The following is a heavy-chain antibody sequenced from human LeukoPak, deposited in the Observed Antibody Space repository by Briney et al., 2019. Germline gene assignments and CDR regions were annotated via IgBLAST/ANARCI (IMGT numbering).Heavy chain of an antibody. CDR2: IYWSSSGT. J-gene: IGHJ4*02. Sequence: GGSLRLSCVVSGFNSEDHAMHWVRQAPGKGLEWVSGIYWSSSGTGYADSVKGRFTVSRDSAKNSLYLQMNSLRAEDTAVYYCARDRWSYDPQGGFDCWGQGTLVTVSS. CDR1: GFNSEDHA. CDR3: ARDRWSYDPQGGFDC. D-gene: IGHD3-22*01. V-gene: IGHV3-9*02.